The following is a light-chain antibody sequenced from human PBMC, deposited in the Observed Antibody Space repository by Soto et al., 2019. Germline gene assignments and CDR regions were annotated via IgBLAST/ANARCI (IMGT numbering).Light chain of an antibody. Sequence: ENVMTQSPATLSLAPGESATLSCRASQSVGSNIAWYQQRPGQAPRLLIYAASTRAPGIPARFSGRGSGTDFSLSISRLQPEDVAFYHWQQYGTSRITFGQGTRLEI. CDR2: AAS. V-gene: IGKV3D-15*01. J-gene: IGKJ5*01. CDR1: QSVGSN. CDR3: QQYGTSRIT.